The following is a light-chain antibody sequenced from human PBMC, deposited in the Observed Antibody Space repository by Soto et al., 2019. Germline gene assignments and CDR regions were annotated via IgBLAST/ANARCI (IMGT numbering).Light chain of an antibody. CDR1: QSVGGN. CDR2: GAS. CDR3: QQYNNWPPDRT. Sequence: EIVMTQSPATLSVSPGERATLSCRASQSVGGNLGWYQQKPGQAPRLLIYGASTRATGIPARFSGSGSGTEFTLTISSLQSEDFAIYFCQQYNNWPPDRTFGQGTKVEIK. J-gene: IGKJ1*01. V-gene: IGKV3-15*01.